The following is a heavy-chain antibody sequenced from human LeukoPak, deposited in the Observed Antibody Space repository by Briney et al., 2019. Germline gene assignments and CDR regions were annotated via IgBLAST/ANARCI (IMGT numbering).Heavy chain of an antibody. Sequence: GGSLRLSCAASGFTFSDYYMSWVRQAPGKGLEWVSAISGSGGSTYYADSVKGRFTISRDNSKNTLYLQMNSLRAEDTAVYYCAKDPFPHPSGSYSHYWGQGTLVIVSS. D-gene: IGHD3-10*01. J-gene: IGHJ4*02. V-gene: IGHV3-23*01. CDR3: AKDPFPHPSGSYSHY. CDR1: GFTFSDYY. CDR2: ISGSGGST.